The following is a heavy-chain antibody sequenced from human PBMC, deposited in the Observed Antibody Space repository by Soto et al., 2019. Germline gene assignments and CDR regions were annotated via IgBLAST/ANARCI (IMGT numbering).Heavy chain of an antibody. Sequence: PGESLKISCKGSGYSFTSYWIGWVRQMPGKGLEWMGIIYPGDSDTRYSPSFQGQVTISADKSISTAYLQWSSLKASDTAMYYRARHGDLVGAADGTAYYYGMDVWGQGTTVTVSS. V-gene: IGHV5-51*01. D-gene: IGHD6-13*01. J-gene: IGHJ6*02. CDR1: GYSFTSYW. CDR2: IYPGDSDT. CDR3: ARHGDLVGAADGTAYYYGMDV.